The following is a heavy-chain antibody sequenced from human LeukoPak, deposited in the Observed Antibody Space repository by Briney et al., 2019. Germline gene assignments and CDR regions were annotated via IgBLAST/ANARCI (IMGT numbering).Heavy chain of an antibody. CDR1: GGSISSYY. J-gene: IGHJ5*02. CDR3: ARDRSQWLGGENWFDP. V-gene: IGHV4-4*07. D-gene: IGHD6-19*01. CDR2: IYTSGST. Sequence: SETLSLTCTVSGGSISSYYWSWIRQPAGKGLEWIGRIYTSGSTNYNPSLKSRVTMSVDTSKNQFSLKLSSVTAADTAVYYCARDRSQWLGGENWFDPWGQGTLVTVSS.